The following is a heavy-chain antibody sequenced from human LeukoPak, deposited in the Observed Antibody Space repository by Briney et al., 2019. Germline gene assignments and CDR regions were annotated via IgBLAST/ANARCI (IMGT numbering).Heavy chain of an antibody. CDR1: GGSISSGSYY. Sequence: PSQTLSLTCTVSGGSISSGSYYWSWIRQPAGKGLEWIGRIYTSGSTNYNPSLKSRVTISVDTSKNQFSLKLSSVTAADTAVYYCARDSSGSLDYWAREPWSPSPQ. CDR2: IYTSGST. CDR3: ARDSSGSLDY. J-gene: IGHJ4*02. V-gene: IGHV4-61*02. D-gene: IGHD3-22*01.